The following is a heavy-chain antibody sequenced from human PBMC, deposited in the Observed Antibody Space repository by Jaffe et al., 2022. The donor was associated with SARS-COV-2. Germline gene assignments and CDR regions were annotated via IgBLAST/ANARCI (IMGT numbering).Heavy chain of an antibody. Sequence: QVQLQESGPGLVKPSQTLSLTCTVSGGSISSGSYYWSWIRQPAGKGLEWIGRIYTSGSTNYNPSLKSRVTISVDTSKNQFSLKLSSVTAADTAVYYCARAVLVVTANNWFDPWGQGTLVTVSS. CDR1: GGSISSGSYY. CDR3: ARAVLVVTANNWFDP. V-gene: IGHV4-61*02. J-gene: IGHJ5*02. CDR2: IYTSGST. D-gene: IGHD2-21*02.